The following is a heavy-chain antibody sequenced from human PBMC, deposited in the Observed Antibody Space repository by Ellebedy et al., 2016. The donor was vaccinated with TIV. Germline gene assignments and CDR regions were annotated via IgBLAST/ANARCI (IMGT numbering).Heavy chain of an antibody. V-gene: IGHV3-48*02. Sequence: GGSLRLXXAGSGFTFSSYSMNWVRQAPGKGLEWVSYISSSSSTIYYADSVKGRFTISRDNVKNSLNLQMNSLRDEDTAVYYCARDASCDYWGQGTLVTVSS. J-gene: IGHJ4*02. CDR2: ISSSSSTI. CDR3: ARDASCDY. CDR1: GFTFSSYS. D-gene: IGHD6-6*01.